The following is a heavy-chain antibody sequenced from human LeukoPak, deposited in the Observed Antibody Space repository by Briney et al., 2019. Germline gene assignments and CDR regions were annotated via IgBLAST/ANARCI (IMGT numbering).Heavy chain of an antibody. CDR1: GFTFSRYW. D-gene: IGHD2-2*01. CDR2: LNSDGSST. CDR3: ARDLKEYQLLVGIDP. Sequence: PGGSLRLSCAASGFTFSRYWMHWVRPAPGEGLVWVSRLNSDGSSTSYAASEKGRLTISRDQAKNLLYQHSDSLRADDTAVYYCARDLKEYQLLVGIDPWGQGTLVTVSS. J-gene: IGHJ5*02. V-gene: IGHV3-74*01.